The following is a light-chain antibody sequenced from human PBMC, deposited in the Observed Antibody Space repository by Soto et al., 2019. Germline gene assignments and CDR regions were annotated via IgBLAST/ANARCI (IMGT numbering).Light chain of an antibody. Sequence: EIVMTQSAATLSVFPGELCTLSCRASQSVRSNLAWYQQKPGQAPWLLIYGASTRATGIPARFSGSGSGTEFTLTISSLQSEDFAVYYCQQYNNWPSITFGQGTRLEIK. CDR2: GAS. V-gene: IGKV3-15*01. CDR1: QSVRSN. CDR3: QQYNNWPSIT. J-gene: IGKJ5*01.